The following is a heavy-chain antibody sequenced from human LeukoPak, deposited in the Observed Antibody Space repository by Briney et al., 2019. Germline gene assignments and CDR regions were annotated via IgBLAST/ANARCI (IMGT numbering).Heavy chain of an antibody. CDR1: GFTFSSYY. V-gene: IGHV3-74*01. CDR3: ARDWIDRGTFDP. D-gene: IGHD2-2*03. Sequence: GSLRLSCAASGFTFSSYYMHWVRPAPGKGLVWVSRIKSDRSVTGYADSVKGRFAISRDNAKNTMYLQMNSLRAEDTAVYYCARDWIDRGTFDPWGQGTLVTVSS. CDR2: IKSDRSVT. J-gene: IGHJ5*02.